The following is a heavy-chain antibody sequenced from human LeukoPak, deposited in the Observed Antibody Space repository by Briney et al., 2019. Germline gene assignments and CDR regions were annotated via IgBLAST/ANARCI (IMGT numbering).Heavy chain of an antibody. CDR3: ARSEKVRVIIIDYFDS. J-gene: IGHJ4*02. CDR2: ISSSGRTI. D-gene: IGHD3-10*01. Sequence: GGSLRLSCAASGFTFSSYEMNWVRQAPGKGLEWVSYISSSGRTIYYADSVKGRFTISRDNAKNSLYLQMNSLRAEDTAVYYCARSEKVRVIIIDYFDSWGQGTLVTVSS. CDR1: GFTFSSYE. V-gene: IGHV3-48*03.